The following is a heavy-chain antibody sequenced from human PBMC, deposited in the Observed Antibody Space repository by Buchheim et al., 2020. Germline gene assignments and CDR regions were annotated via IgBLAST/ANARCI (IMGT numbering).Heavy chain of an antibody. V-gene: IGHV3-21*01. CDR1: GFTFSSYS. D-gene: IGHD6-13*01. J-gene: IGHJ6*02. Sequence: EVQLVESGGGLVKPGGSLRLSCAASGFTFSSYSMNWVRQAPGKGLEWVSSISSSSSYIYYADSVKGRFTISRDNAKNSLYLQMNSLRAEDTAVYYCARDSPFGAAAGGYYYYYGMDVWGQGTT. CDR2: ISSSSSYI. CDR3: ARDSPFGAAAGGYYYYYGMDV.